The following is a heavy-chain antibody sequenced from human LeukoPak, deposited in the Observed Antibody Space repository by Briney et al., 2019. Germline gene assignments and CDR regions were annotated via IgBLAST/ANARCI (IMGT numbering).Heavy chain of an antibody. CDR2: IYPGDSDT. CDR3: ARHESRGGSPQWFDP. CDR1: GYSSTSYW. D-gene: IGHD2-15*01. V-gene: IGHV5-51*01. J-gene: IGHJ5*02. Sequence: GESLKISCKGSGYSSTSYWIGWVRQMPGKGLEWMGIIYPGDSDTRYSPSFQGQVTISADKSISTAYLQWSSLKASDTAMYYCARHESRGGSPQWFDPWGQGTLITVSS.